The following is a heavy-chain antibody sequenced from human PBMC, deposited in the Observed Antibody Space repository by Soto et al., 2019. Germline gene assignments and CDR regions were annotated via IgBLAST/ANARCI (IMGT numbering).Heavy chain of an antibody. J-gene: IGHJ4*02. CDR3: AKDPGGYSYGYVPGY. Sequence: HPGGSLRLSCAASGFTFSSYGMHWVRQAPGKGLEWVAVISYDGSNKYYADSVKGRFTISRDNSKNTLYLQMNSLRAEDTAVYYCAKDPGGYSYGYVPGYWGQGTLVTVSS. CDR1: GFTFSSYG. D-gene: IGHD5-18*01. CDR2: ISYDGSNK. V-gene: IGHV3-30*18.